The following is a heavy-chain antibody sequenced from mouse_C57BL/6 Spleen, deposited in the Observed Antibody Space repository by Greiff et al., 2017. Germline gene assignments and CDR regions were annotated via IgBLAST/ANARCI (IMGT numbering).Heavy chain of an antibody. CDR3: ARHEWSYAMDY. CDR1: GFTFSDYG. D-gene: IGHD1-3*01. CDR2: ISNLAYSI. V-gene: IGHV5-15*01. J-gene: IGHJ4*01. Sequence: EVQLVESGGGLVQPGGSLKLSCAASGFTFSDYGMAWVRQAPRKGPEWVAFISNLAYSIYYADTVTGRFTISRENAKNTQYLEMSSLRSEDTAMYYCARHEWSYAMDYWGQGTSVTVSS.